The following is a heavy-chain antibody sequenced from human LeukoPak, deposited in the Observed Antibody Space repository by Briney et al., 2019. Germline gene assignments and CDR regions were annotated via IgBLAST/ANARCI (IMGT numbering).Heavy chain of an antibody. D-gene: IGHD3-16*01. J-gene: IGHJ6*03. CDR1: GYSISSGYY. V-gene: IGHV4-38-2*02. CDR3: ARVAGWYYDYYYYMDV. Sequence: SETLSLTCTVSGYSISSGYYWGWIRQPPGKGLEWIGSIYHSGSTYYNPSLKSRVTISVDTSKNQFSLKLSSVTAADTAVYYCARVAGWYYDYYYYMDVWGKGTTVTISS. CDR2: IYHSGST.